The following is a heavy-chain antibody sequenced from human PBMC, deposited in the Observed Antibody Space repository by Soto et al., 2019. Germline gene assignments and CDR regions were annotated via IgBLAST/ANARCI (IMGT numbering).Heavy chain of an antibody. CDR1: GYTFTGYY. CDR3: ARPSELSYSYFYFFTFDV. D-gene: IGHD2-21*01. CDR2: IHLNSGGT. Sequence: GASVKVSCKASGYTFTGYYVHWVRQAPGHGLEWLGWIHLNSGGTNYAQSFQGRVTMTRDMSVSTVYMEMNGLSSDDTAVYYCARPSELSYSYFYFFTFDVWGQGTTVTVSS. J-gene: IGHJ6*02. V-gene: IGHV1-2*02.